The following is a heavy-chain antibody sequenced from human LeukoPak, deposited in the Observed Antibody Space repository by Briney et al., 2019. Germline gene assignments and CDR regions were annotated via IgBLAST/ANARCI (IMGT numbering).Heavy chain of an antibody. J-gene: IGHJ3*02. Sequence: SETLSLTCAVYGGSFSTYYWNWIRQSPGKGLEWIGEINHSGSTNSNPSLKSRVTILIDTSKNQFSLKLSSVTAADTDVYYCARFPCSGDSCYSGIRAFDIWGQGTMVIVSS. D-gene: IGHD2-15*01. CDR1: GGSFSTYY. V-gene: IGHV4-34*01. CDR3: ARFPCSGDSCYSGIRAFDI. CDR2: INHSGST.